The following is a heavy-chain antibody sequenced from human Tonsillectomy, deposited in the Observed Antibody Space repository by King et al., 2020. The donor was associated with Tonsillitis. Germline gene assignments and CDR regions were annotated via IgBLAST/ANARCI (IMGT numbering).Heavy chain of an antibody. J-gene: IGHJ4*02. Sequence: VQLVESGGGVVQPGRSLRLSCAASGFTFSSYAMHWVRQAPGKGLEWVAVISYDGSNKYYADSVKGRFTISRDNSKNTLYLQMNSLRPEDTAVYYCARDQGGYCTHGVCPPFDYWGQGTLVTVSS. CDR1: GFTFSSYA. CDR3: ARDQGGYCTHGVCPPFDY. D-gene: IGHD2-8*01. V-gene: IGHV3-30*04. CDR2: ISYDGSNK.